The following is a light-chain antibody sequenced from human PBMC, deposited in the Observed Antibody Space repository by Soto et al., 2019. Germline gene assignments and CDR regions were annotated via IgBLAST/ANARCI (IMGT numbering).Light chain of an antibody. CDR1: SGHSTYI. J-gene: IGLJ3*02. V-gene: IGLV4-60*02. Sequence: QLVLTQSSSASASLGSSVKLTCILSSGHSTYIIAWHQQQPGKAPRFLMTLDRSGSYNRGSGVPARFSGSSSGADRYLTISTLQFEDEGGYYCETSYSNTHKVFGGGTKLTVL. CDR2: LDRSGSY. CDR3: ETSYSNTHKV.